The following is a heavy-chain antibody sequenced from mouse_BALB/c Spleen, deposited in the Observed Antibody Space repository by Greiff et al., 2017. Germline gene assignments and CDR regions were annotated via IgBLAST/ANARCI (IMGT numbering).Heavy chain of an antibody. CDR2: IDPENGDT. Sequence: EVQLQQSGAELVRSGASVKLSCTASGFNIKDYYMHWVKQRPEQGLEWIGWIDPENGDTEYAPKFQGKATMTADTSSNTAYLQLSSLTSEDTAVYYCNAWLDAMDYWGQGTSVTVSS. J-gene: IGHJ4*01. CDR1: GFNIKDYY. V-gene: IGHV14-4*02. D-gene: IGHD1-2*01. CDR3: NAWLDAMDY.